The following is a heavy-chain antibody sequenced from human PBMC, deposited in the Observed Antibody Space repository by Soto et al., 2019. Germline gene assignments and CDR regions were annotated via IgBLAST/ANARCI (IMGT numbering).Heavy chain of an antibody. CDR1: GFSFSRFA. Sequence: QVQLVESGGDVVQPGRSLRLSCAGSGFSFSRFAIHWVRQAPGKGLEWVAVITYDGSNQYYADSVKGRFTVSRDNSRSPVYLQMNNLRSEDTAIYYCARLFGGYSGSHADEFDIWGQGTMFPVSS. J-gene: IGHJ3*02. D-gene: IGHD1-26*01. CDR3: ARLFGGYSGSHADEFDI. V-gene: IGHV3-30-3*01. CDR2: ITYDGSNQ.